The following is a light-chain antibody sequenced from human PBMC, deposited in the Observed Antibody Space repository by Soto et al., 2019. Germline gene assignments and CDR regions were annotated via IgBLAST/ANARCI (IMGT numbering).Light chain of an antibody. CDR3: QSYDSSMSGWV. CDR1: SSNIGAGYD. V-gene: IGLV1-40*01. Sequence: QAVVTQPPSVSGAPGQRVTISCTESSSNIGAGYDVHWYQQLPGTAPKLLIYGNSNRPSGVPDRFSGSNSGTSASLAITGLQAEDEADYYCQSYDSSMSGWVFGGGTKLTVL. J-gene: IGLJ3*02. CDR2: GNS.